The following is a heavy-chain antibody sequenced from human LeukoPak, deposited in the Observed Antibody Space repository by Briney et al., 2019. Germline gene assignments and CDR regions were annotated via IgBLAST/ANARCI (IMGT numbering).Heavy chain of an antibody. J-gene: IGHJ5*02. CDR2: ISDSGST. D-gene: IGHD6-19*01. V-gene: IGHV4-59*08. CDR3: ARRAGSGAVAGTLGP. CDR1: GGSITSYY. Sequence: PSETLSLTCTVSGGSITSYYWSWIRQPPGKGLEWIGYISDSGSTNYSPSLESRVTISLHTSNNQFSLKMNSVTAADTAVYYCARRAGSGAVAGTLGPWGQGILVTVSS.